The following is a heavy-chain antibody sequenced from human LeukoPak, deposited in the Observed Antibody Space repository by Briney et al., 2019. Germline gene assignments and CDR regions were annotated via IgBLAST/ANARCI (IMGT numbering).Heavy chain of an antibody. V-gene: IGHV3-23*01. Sequence: GGSLRLSCAASGFTFSSYAMSWVRQAPGKGLEWVSAISGSGGSTYYADSVKGRFTISRDNSKNTLYLQMNSLRAEDTAVYYCAKDTRLFGDSSGHFDYWGQGTLVTVSS. CDR2: ISGSGGST. CDR1: GFTFSSYA. J-gene: IGHJ4*02. D-gene: IGHD3-22*01. CDR3: AKDTRLFGDSSGHFDY.